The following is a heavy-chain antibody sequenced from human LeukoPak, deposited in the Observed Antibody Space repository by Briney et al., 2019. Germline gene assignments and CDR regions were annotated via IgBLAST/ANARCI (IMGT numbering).Heavy chain of an antibody. D-gene: IGHD3-16*01. Sequence: TGGSLRLSCVASTFTISNYWMSWVRQAPGKGLEWVANKKKDGSEEYYVDSVKGRFIISRDNAKNSLYLQMNSLRAEVTAVYYCARDRGGGYWGQGTLVTVSS. CDR2: KKKDGSEE. V-gene: IGHV3-7*04. CDR1: TFTISNYW. CDR3: ARDRGGGY. J-gene: IGHJ4*02.